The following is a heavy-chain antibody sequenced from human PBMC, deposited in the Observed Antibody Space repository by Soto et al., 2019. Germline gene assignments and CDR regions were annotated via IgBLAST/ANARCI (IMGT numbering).Heavy chain of an antibody. CDR2: IYFTGST. CDR3: TRGPPRVQWFDP. V-gene: IGHV4-61*01. Sequence: SETLSLTCTVSGGAVSSGTYYWSWIRQPPGKGLEWIGHIYFTGSTNYNPSLKSRVTMSLDTSRNQFSLKLSSVAAADTAVYYCTRGPPRVQWFDPWGLGTLVTVSS. CDR1: GGAVSSGTYY. J-gene: IGHJ5*02.